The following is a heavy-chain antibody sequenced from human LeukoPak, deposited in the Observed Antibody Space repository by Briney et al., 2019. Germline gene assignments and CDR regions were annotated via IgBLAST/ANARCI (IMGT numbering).Heavy chain of an antibody. D-gene: IGHD3-9*01. CDR1: GGSFSGYY. Sequence: PSETLSLTCAVYGGSFSGYYWSWIRQPPGKGLEWIGEINHSGSTNYNPSLKSRVTISVDTSKNQFSLKLSSVTAADTAVYYCASLTPVRYFDWPLYYYYGMDVWGQGTTVTVSS. CDR3: ASLTPVRYFDWPLYYYYGMDV. J-gene: IGHJ6*02. V-gene: IGHV4-34*01. CDR2: INHSGST.